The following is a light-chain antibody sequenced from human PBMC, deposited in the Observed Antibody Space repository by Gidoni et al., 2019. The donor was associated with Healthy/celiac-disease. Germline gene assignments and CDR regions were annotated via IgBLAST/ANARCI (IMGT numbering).Light chain of an antibody. CDR1: SSNIGAGYD. Sequence: QSVLTQPPSVSGAPGQRVTLSCTGSSSNIGAGYDVHWYQQLPGTAPKRLIYGNSNRPSGVPDRFSGSKSGTSASLAITGLQAEDEADYYCQSYDSSLSAYVFGTGTKVTVL. J-gene: IGLJ1*01. CDR2: GNS. V-gene: IGLV1-40*01. CDR3: QSYDSSLSAYV.